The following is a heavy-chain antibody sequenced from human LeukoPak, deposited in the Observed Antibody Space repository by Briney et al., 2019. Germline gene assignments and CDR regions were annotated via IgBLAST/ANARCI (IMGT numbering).Heavy chain of an antibody. CDR2: ISSNGGST. V-gene: IGHV3-64*04. J-gene: IGHJ3*02. Sequence: GGSLRLSCSASGFTFSSYAMHWVRQAPGKGLEYVSAISSNGGSTYYADSVKGRFTISRDNSKNTLYLQMNSLRAEDTAVYYCAGRWDRGAFDIWGQGTMVTVSS. D-gene: IGHD1-26*01. CDR3: AGRWDRGAFDI. CDR1: GFTFSSYA.